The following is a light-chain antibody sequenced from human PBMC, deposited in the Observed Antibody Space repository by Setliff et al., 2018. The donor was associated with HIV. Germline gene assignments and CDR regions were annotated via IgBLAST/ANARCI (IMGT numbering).Light chain of an antibody. Sequence: DIVMTQSPDSLAVSLGERATINCKSSQSVLHSSNNKNYLAWYQQKSGQPPKLLIYWASIRESGIPDRFSGSGSGTDFTLTISGLQAEDVAVYYCQQYYTTPVAVGGGTKVDIK. V-gene: IGKV4-1*01. CDR1: QSVLHSSNNKNY. J-gene: IGKJ4*01. CDR3: QQYYTTPVA. CDR2: WAS.